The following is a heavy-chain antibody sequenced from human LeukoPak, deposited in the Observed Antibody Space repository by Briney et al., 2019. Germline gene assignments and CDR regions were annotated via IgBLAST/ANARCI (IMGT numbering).Heavy chain of an antibody. V-gene: IGHV4-59*08. CDR1: GGSISSYY. J-gene: IGHJ6*03. Sequence: SETLSLTCTVSGGSISSYYWSWIRQPPGKGLEWIGYIYYSGSTNYNPSLKSRVTISVDTSKNQFSLKLSSVTAADTAVYYCALGHLYYYHMDVWGKGTTVTVSS. CDR3: ALGHLYYYHMDV. CDR2: IYYSGST.